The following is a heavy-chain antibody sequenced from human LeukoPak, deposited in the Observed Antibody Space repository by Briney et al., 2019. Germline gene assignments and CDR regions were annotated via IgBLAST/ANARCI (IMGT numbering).Heavy chain of an antibody. CDR1: GFTFSSYG. J-gene: IGHJ6*02. CDR2: ISWNSGSI. CDR3: AKDVQQLRYYGMDV. V-gene: IGHV3-9*01. Sequence: GGSLRLSCAASGFTFSSYGMHWVRQAPGKGLEWVSGISWNSGSIGYADSVKGRFTISRDNAKNSLYLQMNSLRAEDTALYYCAKDVQQLRYYGMDVWGQGTRSPSP. D-gene: IGHD6-13*01.